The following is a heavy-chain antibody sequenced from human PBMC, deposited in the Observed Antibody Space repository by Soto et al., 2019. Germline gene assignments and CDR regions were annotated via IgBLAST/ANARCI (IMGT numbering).Heavy chain of an antibody. CDR3: ARGASIAGSWGTFDY. CDR1: GGSISSGGYS. V-gene: IGHV4-30-2*01. J-gene: IGHJ4*02. CDR2: IYHRGST. Sequence: QLQLQESGSGLVKPSETLSLTCAVSGGSISSGGYSWSWIRQTPGKGREWIGYIYHRGSTYYNPSLKSRVTISVDRSKNQFSLRLSSVTAADTAVYYCARGASIAGSWGTFDYWGQGTLVTVSS. D-gene: IGHD6-6*01.